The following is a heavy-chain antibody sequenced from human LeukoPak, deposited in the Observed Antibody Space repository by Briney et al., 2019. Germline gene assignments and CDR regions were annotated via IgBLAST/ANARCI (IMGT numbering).Heavy chain of an antibody. Sequence: GGSLRLSCAASGFTFSSYAMSWARQAPGKGLEWVSALSGSGGSTYYADSVKGRFTISRDNSKNTLYLQMNSLRVEDTAVYYCAKGDRGSYGLFDYWGQGTLVTASS. J-gene: IGHJ4*02. CDR2: LSGSGGST. V-gene: IGHV3-23*01. CDR3: AKGDRGSYGLFDY. CDR1: GFTFSSYA. D-gene: IGHD3-10*01.